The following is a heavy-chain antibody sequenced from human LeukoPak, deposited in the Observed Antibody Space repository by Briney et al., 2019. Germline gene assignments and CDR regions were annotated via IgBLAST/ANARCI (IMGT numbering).Heavy chain of an antibody. V-gene: IGHV3-11*01. J-gene: IGHJ4*02. D-gene: IGHD2-15*01. CDR3: GKGSLAVPATPLDF. CDR1: GFDFSNSF. CDR2: ISSRSTTI. Sequence: PGGSLRLSCTASGFDFSNSFMSWIRQAPGKGLEWISYISSRSTTIYYADSVKGRFTISRDNAKNTVYLQMNNLRVDDTAVFYCGKGSLAVPATPLDFWGQGTLVTASS.